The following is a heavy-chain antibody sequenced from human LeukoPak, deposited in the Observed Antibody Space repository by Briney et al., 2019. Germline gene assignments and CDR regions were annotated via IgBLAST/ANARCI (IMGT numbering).Heavy chain of an antibody. V-gene: IGHV3-73*01. D-gene: IGHD3-22*01. Sequence: PGGSLRLSCAASGFTFSGSAMHWVRQASGKGLEWVGRIRSKANSYATAYAASVKGRFTISRDDSKNTAYLQMNSLKTDDTAVYYCTRRYYDSSGYYLGWGQGSLVTVSS. CDR1: GFTFSGSA. CDR3: TRRYYDSSGYYLG. CDR2: IRSKANSYAT. J-gene: IGHJ4*02.